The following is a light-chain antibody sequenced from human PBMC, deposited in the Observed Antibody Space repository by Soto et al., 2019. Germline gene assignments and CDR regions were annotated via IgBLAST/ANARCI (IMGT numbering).Light chain of an antibody. J-gene: IGKJ1*01. CDR3: HQRSNWPT. CDR2: DAS. Sequence: EIVLTQSPATLSLSPGERATLSCRASQSVSSYLAWYQQKPGQAPRLLIYDASNRATGIPARFSASGSGTDFTLTIISLEPEEFAVYYCHQRSNWPTFGQGTKMEIK. CDR1: QSVSSY. V-gene: IGKV3-11*01.